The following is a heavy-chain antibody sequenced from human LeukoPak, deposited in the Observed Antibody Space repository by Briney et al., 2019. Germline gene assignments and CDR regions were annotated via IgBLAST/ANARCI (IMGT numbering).Heavy chain of an antibody. V-gene: IGHV3-30-3*01. D-gene: IGHD6-13*01. Sequence: GGSLRLSCVASGFTFSSYAMHWVRQAPGKGLEWVAVISFDGSNKYYADSVKGRFPISRYNSKNTLYLQMNSLRAEDTAVYYCARDRDIAAAGYYYYYGMDVWGQGTTVTVSS. CDR2: ISFDGSNK. CDR3: ARDRDIAAAGYYYYYGMDV. CDR1: GFTFSSYA. J-gene: IGHJ6*02.